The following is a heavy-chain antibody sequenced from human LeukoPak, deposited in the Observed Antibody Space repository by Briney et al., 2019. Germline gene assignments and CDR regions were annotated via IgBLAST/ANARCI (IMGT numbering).Heavy chain of an antibody. D-gene: IGHD2-2*01. V-gene: IGHV4-59*05. Sequence: LRLSCAASGFTFSSYSMNWVLRAPGKGLEWIGSIYYSGSTYYNPTLKSRVNISVDTSKNQFSLKLRSVNAADTAVYYCARSVYCSSTSCSLRGYYYMDVWGKGTTVTVSS. J-gene: IGHJ6*03. CDR3: ARSVYCSSTSCSLRGYYYMDV. CDR1: GFTFSSYSMN. CDR2: IYYSGST.